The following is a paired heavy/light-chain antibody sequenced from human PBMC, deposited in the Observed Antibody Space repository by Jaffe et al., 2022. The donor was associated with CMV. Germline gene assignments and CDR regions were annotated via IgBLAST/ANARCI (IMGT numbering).Heavy chain of an antibody. D-gene: IGHD3-10*01. V-gene: IGHV3-9*01. CDR2: ISWNSGSI. Sequence: EVQLVESGGGLVQPGRSLRLSCAASGFTFDDYAMHWVRQAPGKGLEWVSGISWNSGSIGYADSVKGRFTISRDNAKNSLYLQMNSLRAEDTALYYCAKALSSYTMVPYGMDVWGQGTTVTVSS. CDR1: GFTFDDYA. J-gene: IGHJ6*02. CDR3: AKALSSYTMVPYGMDV.
Light chain of an antibody. CDR1: SSDVGGYNY. CDR2: DVS. Sequence: QSALTQPASVSGSPGQSITISCTGTSSDVGGYNYVSWYQQHPGKAPKLMIYDVSNRPSGVSNRFSGSKSGNTASLTISGLQAEDEADYYCSSYTSSSTHSVVFGGGTKLTVL. V-gene: IGLV2-14*03. J-gene: IGLJ2*01. CDR3: SSYTSSSTHSVV.